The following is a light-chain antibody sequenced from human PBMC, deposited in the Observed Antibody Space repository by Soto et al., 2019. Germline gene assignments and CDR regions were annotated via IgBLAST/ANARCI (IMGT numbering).Light chain of an antibody. J-gene: IGKJ2*01. CDR3: QQSYRTPHS. Sequence: DIQMTHSPSSLSASVGDRVTITCRASQGVSAYLLWYQQRQGRAPKLLIYAASNLLSGVPSRFSGSGSGPNSTLTISRVQPEDFATYYCQQSYRTPHSFGQGTELETK. CDR1: QGVSAY. V-gene: IGKV1-39*01. CDR2: AAS.